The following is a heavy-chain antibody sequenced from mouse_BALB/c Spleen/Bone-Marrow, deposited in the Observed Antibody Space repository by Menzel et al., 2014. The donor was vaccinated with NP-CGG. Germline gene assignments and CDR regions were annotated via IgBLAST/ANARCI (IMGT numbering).Heavy chain of an antibody. D-gene: IGHD1-1*01. V-gene: IGHV1S81*02. CDR1: GYTFTRYY. CDR3: SLLGDY. Sequence: VQLQQSGAELVKPGASVKLSCKASGYTFTRYYMYWVKQRPGQGLEWIGGINPYNGGTHFNEKFKSKATLTVDKSSSTAYMQLNSPTSEDSAVYYCSLLGDYWGQGTTLTVSS. CDR2: INPYNGGT. J-gene: IGHJ2*01.